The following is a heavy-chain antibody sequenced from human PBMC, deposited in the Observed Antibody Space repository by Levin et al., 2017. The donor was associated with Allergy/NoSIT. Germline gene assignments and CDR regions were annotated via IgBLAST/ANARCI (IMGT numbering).Heavy chain of an antibody. CDR1: GGSISSGGYY. D-gene: IGHD3-10*01. Sequence: SETLSLTCSVSGGSISSGGYYWSWIRQHPGKGLEWIGYIYYSGVTYHNPSLKSRVTISIDTSKNQFSLKLSSVTAADTAGYYCARWYYGSGSYYNARFDYWGQGTLVTVSS. V-gene: IGHV4-31*03. J-gene: IGHJ4*02. CDR3: ARWYYGSGSYYNARFDY. CDR2: IYYSGVT.